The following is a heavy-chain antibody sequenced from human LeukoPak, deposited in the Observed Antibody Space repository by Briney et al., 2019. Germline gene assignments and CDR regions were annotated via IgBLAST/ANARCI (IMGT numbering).Heavy chain of an antibody. Sequence: ASVKVPCKVSGYTLTELSMHWVRQAPGKGLEWMGGFDPEDGETIYAQKFQGRVTMTEDTSTDTAYMELSSLRSEDTAAYYCASRITMVRGVERIFDYWGQGTLVTVSS. CDR3: ASRITMVRGVERIFDY. CDR1: GYTLTELS. J-gene: IGHJ4*02. D-gene: IGHD3-10*01. CDR2: FDPEDGET. V-gene: IGHV1-24*01.